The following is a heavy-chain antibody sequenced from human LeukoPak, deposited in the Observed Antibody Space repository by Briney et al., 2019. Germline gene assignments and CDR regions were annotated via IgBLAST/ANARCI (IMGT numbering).Heavy chain of an antibody. V-gene: IGHV4-4*07. D-gene: IGHD3-10*01. CDR1: GGSISSYY. CDR3: ARDAHYGSGSYYYMDV. CDR2: IYTSGST. J-gene: IGHJ6*03. Sequence: SETLSLTCTVSGGSISSYYWSWIRQPAGKGLEWIGRIYTSGSTNYNPSLKSRVTMSVDTSKNQFSLKLSSMTAADTAVYYCARDAHYGSGSYYYMDVWGKGTTVTVSS.